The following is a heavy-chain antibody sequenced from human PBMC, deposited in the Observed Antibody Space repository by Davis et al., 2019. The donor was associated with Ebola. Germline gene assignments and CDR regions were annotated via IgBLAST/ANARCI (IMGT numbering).Heavy chain of an antibody. CDR2: TYYSGST. Sequence: SETLSLTCTVSGGSVSSGDYYWSWIRQPPGKGLEWIGFTYYSGSTYYNPSLKSRVTISADTSKNQFSLKLSSVTAADTAVYYCARSYYYDSSGLDYWGQGTLVTVSS. D-gene: IGHD3-22*01. V-gene: IGHV4-30-4*01. CDR3: ARSYYYDSSGLDY. J-gene: IGHJ4*02. CDR1: GGSVSSGDYY.